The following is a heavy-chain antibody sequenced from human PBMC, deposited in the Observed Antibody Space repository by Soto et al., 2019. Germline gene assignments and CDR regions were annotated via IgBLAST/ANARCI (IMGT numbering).Heavy chain of an antibody. D-gene: IGHD2-15*01. V-gene: IGHV3-21*01. CDR2: ISSSSSYI. CDR3: GSQSRNRSGGSCYSVYDYYGMDV. J-gene: IGHJ6*02. Sequence: GGSLRLSCAASGFTFSSYSMNWVSQAPGKGLEWVSSISSSSSYIYYADSVKGRFTIYRDNAKNSLYLQMNSLRAEDTAVYYCGSQSRNRSGGSCYSVYDYYGMDVWGQGTTVTVSS. CDR1: GFTFSSYS.